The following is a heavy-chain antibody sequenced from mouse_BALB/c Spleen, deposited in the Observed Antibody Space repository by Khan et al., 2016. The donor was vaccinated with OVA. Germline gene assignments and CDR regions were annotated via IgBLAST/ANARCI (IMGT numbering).Heavy chain of an antibody. CDR3: ARSYFYGYYFDQ. CDR2: ISGDSSTV. Sequence: EVKLEESGGGLVQPGGSRKLSCVASGFTFTSFGMHWVRQAPEKGLEWVAYISGDSSTVYYTDTVKGRFTISRDNPKNTLFLQMTSLRSEDMAIYYCARSYFYGYYFDQWGQGTTLTVSS. J-gene: IGHJ2*01. D-gene: IGHD1-1*01. CDR1: GFTFTSFG. V-gene: IGHV5-17*02.